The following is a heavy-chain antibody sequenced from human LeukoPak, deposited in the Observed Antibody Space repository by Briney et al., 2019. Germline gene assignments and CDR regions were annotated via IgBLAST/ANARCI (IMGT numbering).Heavy chain of an antibody. CDR2: ICYSRST. V-gene: IGHV4-39*01. CDR1: GGSISSSSYY. J-gene: IGHJ3*02. CDR3: ARNQAVAANRGAFDI. Sequence: SETLSLTCTVSGGSISSSSYYWGWIRQPPGKGLEWIASICYSRSTYYNPSLKSRVTISGDTSNNQFSLKLSSVTAADTAVYYCARNQAVAANRGAFDIWGQGTMVTVSS. D-gene: IGHD6-19*01.